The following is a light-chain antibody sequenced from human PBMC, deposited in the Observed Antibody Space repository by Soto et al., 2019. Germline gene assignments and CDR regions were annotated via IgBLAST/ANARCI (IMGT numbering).Light chain of an antibody. CDR3: CSYAGSYTRV. V-gene: IGLV2-11*01. J-gene: IGLJ2*01. CDR2: DVS. Sequence: QSALTQPRSVSGSPGQSVTISCTGTSSDVDCYNCVSWYQQHPGKAPKLMIYDVSKRPSGVPDRFSGSKSGNTASLTISGLQAEDEADYYCCSYAGSYTRVFDGGTQLTVL. CDR1: SSDVDCYNC.